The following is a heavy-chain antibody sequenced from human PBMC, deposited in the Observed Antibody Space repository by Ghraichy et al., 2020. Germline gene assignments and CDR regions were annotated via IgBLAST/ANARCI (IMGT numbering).Heavy chain of an antibody. CDR2: ITSSSRTT. CDR3: ARGSRVVRFFYYDGMDV. D-gene: IGHD2-21*01. V-gene: IGHV3-48*02. Sequence: GGSLRLSCVGSGFTFSSYSMNWVRQSPGKGLEWVSYITSSSRTTAYADSVKGRFTISRDNARNSLYLQMNSLRDEDTAVYYCARGSRVVRFFYYDGMDVWGRGTTVTVS. CDR1: GFTFSSYS. J-gene: IGHJ6*02.